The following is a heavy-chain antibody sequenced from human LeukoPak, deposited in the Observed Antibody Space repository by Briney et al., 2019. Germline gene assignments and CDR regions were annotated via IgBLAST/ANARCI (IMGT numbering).Heavy chain of an antibody. D-gene: IGHD6-13*01. J-gene: IGHJ5*02. V-gene: IGHV1-2*06. CDR3: ASIVAAAGTDWFDP. CDR1: GYTFTGYY. CDR2: INPNSGGT. Sequence: ASVKVSCKASGYTFTGYYMHWVRQAPGQGLEWMGRINPNSGGTNYAQKFQGRVTMTRDTSISTAYMELSRLRSDDTAVYYCASIVAAAGTDWFDPWGQRTLVTVSS.